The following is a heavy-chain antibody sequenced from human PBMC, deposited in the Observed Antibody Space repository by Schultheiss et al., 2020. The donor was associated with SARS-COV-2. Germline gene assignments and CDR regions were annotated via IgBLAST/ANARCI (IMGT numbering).Heavy chain of an antibody. D-gene: IGHD1-26*01. CDR2: IYTSGST. CDR1: GGSFTNYF. V-gene: IGHV4-4*07. J-gene: IGHJ3*02. CDR3: ARHSGTYGGAYDI. Sequence: SETLSLTCTVSGGSFTNYFWSWIRQPAGKGLEWIGRIYTSGSTNYNPSLKSRLTISVDTSKNHFSLKLSSVTAADTAVYYCARHSGTYGGAYDIWGQGTLVTVSS.